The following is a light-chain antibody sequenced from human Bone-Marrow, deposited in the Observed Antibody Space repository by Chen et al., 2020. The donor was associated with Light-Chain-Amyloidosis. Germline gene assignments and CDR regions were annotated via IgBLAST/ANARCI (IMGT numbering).Light chain of an antibody. CDR1: SSDVGGDNH. V-gene: IGLV2-14*01. Sequence: QSALTQPASVSGSPGQSITISCTGTSSDVGGDNHVSWYHQHPDKAPKLMIYEVTNRPSWVPDRFSGSKSDNTAPLTISGLQTEDEADYFCSSYTITNTLVFGSGTRVTVL. J-gene: IGLJ1*01. CDR3: SSYTITNTLV. CDR2: EVT.